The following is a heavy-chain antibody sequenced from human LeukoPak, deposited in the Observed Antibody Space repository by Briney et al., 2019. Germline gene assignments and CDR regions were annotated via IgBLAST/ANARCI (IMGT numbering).Heavy chain of an antibody. J-gene: IGHJ4*02. D-gene: IGHD1-1*01. CDR2: ISYDGSNK. CDR3: ARDRTGIFDY. Sequence: GRSLRLSCAASGFTFSSYAMHWVRQAPGKGLEWVAVISYDGSNKYYADSVEGRFTISRDNSKNTLYLQMNSLRAEDTAVYYCARDRTGIFDYWGQGTLVTVSS. V-gene: IGHV3-30*04. CDR1: GFTFSSYA.